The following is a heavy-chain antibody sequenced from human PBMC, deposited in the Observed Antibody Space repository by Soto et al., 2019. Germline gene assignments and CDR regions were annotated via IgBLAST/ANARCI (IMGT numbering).Heavy chain of an antibody. V-gene: IGHV4-4*01. D-gene: IGHD2-21*02. J-gene: IGHJ5*02. CDR3: AREIVTAGGNNYFDP. CDR2: VYHTGDT. Sequence: TLSLTCGVSGGTVASIHWWSWVLQSPGRGLEWIGNVYHTGDTNFNPSLQSRVTFSVDKSNNQFSLRLTSVTAADTAVYFCAREIVTAGGNNYFDPWGPGTLVTVSS. CDR1: GGTVASIHW.